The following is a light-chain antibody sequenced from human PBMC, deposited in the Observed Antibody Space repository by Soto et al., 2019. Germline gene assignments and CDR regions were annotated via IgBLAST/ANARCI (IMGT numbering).Light chain of an antibody. CDR3: LLSYCGARPHV. CDR2: DTS. V-gene: IGLV7-46*01. Sequence: QAVVTQEPSLTVSPGGTVTLTCGSSTGAVTSAHYPYWFQQHPGQALRTLIYDTSNKYSWTPVRFSGSLLGCKAALTLSGAQPEDEDEYYCLLSYCGARPHVFGSGTKLTVL. CDR1: TGAVTSAHY. J-gene: IGLJ1*01.